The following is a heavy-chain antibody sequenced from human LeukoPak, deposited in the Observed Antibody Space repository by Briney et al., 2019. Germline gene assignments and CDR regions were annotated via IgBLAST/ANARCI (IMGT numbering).Heavy chain of an antibody. CDR3: TKGDGGWYPIDY. D-gene: IGHD6-19*01. V-gene: IGHV3-23*01. CDR2: INENAANT. CDR1: GFTFSNYG. J-gene: IGHJ4*02. Sequence: HTGGSLRLSCAASGFTFSNYGMSWVRQAPGKGLEWVSTINENAANTHYADSAKGRFTISRDNSKNTPLLQMNSLRADDTALYYCTKGDGGWYPIDYWGQGTLVIVSS.